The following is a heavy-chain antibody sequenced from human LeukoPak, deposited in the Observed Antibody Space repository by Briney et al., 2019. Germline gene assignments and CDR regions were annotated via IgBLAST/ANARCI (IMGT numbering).Heavy chain of an antibody. D-gene: IGHD3-3*01. V-gene: IGHV1-69*05. CDR1: GGTFSSYA. J-gene: IGHJ6*03. CDR2: IIPIFGTA. Sequence: ASVRVSCKASGGTFSSYAISWVRQAPGQGLEWMGGIIPIFGTANYAQKFQGRVTITTDESTSTAYMELSSLRSEDTAVYYCASGTIFGVVKDYYYYYYMDVWGKGTTVTVSS. CDR3: ASGTIFGVVKDYYYYYYMDV.